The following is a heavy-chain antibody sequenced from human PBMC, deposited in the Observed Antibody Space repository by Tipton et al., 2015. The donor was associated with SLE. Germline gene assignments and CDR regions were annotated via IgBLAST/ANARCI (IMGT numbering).Heavy chain of an antibody. CDR3: ARTSGSYMDY. J-gene: IGHJ4*02. Sequence: TLSLTCTVSGGSIRSGRCYCSWLRQPPGKGLEWFGYIYHSGGTNHSPSLRSRLTTSVDTSKNQFSLRLSSMTAADTAVYYCARTSGSYMDYWGQGTLVTVSS. V-gene: IGHV4-61*01. CDR1: GGSIRSGRCY. D-gene: IGHD3-10*01. CDR2: IYHSGGT.